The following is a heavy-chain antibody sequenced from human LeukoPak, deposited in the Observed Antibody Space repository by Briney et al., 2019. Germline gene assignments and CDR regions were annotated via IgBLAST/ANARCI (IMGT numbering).Heavy chain of an antibody. D-gene: IGHD3-10*01. CDR1: GYTFTSYG. V-gene: IGHV1-18*01. CDR2: ISAYNGNT. Sequence: ASVKVSCKASGYTFTSYGISWVRQAPGQGLEWMGWISAYNGNTNYAQKLQGRVTMTTDTSTSTAYMELRSLRSEDTAVYYCATTYYYGSGSYYRPDAFDIWGQGTMVTVSS. J-gene: IGHJ3*02. CDR3: ATTYYYGSGSYYRPDAFDI.